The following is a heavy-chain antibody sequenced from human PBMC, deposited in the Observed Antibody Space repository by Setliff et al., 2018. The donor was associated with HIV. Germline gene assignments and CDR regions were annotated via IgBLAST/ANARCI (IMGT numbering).Heavy chain of an antibody. D-gene: IGHD3-22*01. CDR1: GFPFDIFA. V-gene: IGHV3-23*01. Sequence: PGGSLRLSCTVSGFPFDIFAMSWVRQAPGKEMEWVSALNFADGGTYYADSVKGRFTISRDNSEATLYLQMNNLRAEDTAVYYCAKDRVYVKGYFDYWGQGAQVTVSS. CDR2: LNFADGGT. J-gene: IGHJ4*02. CDR3: AKDRVYVKGYFDY.